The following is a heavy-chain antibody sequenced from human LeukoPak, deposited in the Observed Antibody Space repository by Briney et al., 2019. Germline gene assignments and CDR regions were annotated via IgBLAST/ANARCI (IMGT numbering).Heavy chain of an antibody. D-gene: IGHD1-1*01. V-gene: IGHV4-59*08. CDR3: ARRVATTGRYYFDY. J-gene: IGHJ4*02. CDR2: VYYSGST. Sequence: SETLSLTCTVSGGSISSYYWSWIRQPPGKGLEWIGCVYYSGSTKYNPSLESRVTISVDAPKNQFSLKLSSVTAADTAVYYCARRVATTGRYYFDYWGPGALVTVSS. CDR1: GGSISSYY.